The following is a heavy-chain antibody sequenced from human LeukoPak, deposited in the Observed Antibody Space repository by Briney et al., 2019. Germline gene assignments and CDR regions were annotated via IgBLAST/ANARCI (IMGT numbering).Heavy chain of an antibody. CDR1: GFTVSSTY. J-gene: IGHJ4*02. CDR2: IYSGGNI. V-gene: IGHV3-53*01. CDR3: ASRHCSGGGCYFAGADPFDY. D-gene: IGHD2-15*01. Sequence: SGGSPRLSCAASGFTVSSTYMSWVRQAPGKGLEWVSVIYSGGNIYYIDSVKGRFTISRDTSKNTLYLQMNSLRAEDTAVYYCASRHCSGGGCYFAGADPFDYWGQGILVTVSS.